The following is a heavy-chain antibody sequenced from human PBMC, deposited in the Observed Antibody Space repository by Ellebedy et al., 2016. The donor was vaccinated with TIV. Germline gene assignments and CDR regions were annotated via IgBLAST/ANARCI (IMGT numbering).Heavy chain of an antibody. Sequence: PGGSLRLSCAASGFSFRSYWMSWVRQAPGKGLEWVANIYQDGSGRYYVDSAKGRFTISRDNANNLLFLQMNSLRAEDTAVYYCARRGSYGDYAVQVNSWFDTWGQGTLVTVSS. CDR2: IYQDGSGR. CDR1: GFSFRSYW. D-gene: IGHD4-17*01. J-gene: IGHJ5*02. CDR3: ARRGSYGDYAVQVNSWFDT. V-gene: IGHV3-7*01.